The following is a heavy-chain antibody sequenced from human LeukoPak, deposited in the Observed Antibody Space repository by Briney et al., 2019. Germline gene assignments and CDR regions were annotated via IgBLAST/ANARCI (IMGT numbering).Heavy chain of an antibody. CDR2: INPNSGGT. D-gene: IGHD3-3*01. CDR3: ARAATIFGVVPDY. CDR1: GYTFTGYY. V-gene: IGHV1-2*03. Sequence: LVASVKVSCKASGYTFTGYYMHWVRQAPGQGLEWMGWINPNSGGTNYAQKFQGRVTMTRDTSISTAYMELSRLRSDDTAVYYCARAATIFGVVPDYWGQGTLVTVSS. J-gene: IGHJ4*02.